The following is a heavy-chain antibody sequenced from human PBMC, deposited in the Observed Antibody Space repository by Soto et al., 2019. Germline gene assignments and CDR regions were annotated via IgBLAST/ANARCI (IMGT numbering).Heavy chain of an antibody. CDR3: ARDGFLEWFQPYYFDY. CDR2: ISYDGSNK. CDR1: VFTFSSYA. V-gene: IGHV3-30-3*01. J-gene: IGHJ4*02. Sequence: VGSLRLSCASSVFTFSSYAMHCVRHSPGKWLEWVAVISYDGSNKYYADSVKGRFTISRDNSKNTLYLQMNSLRAEDTAVYYCARDGFLEWFQPYYFDYWGQGTLFTVSS. D-gene: IGHD3-3*01.